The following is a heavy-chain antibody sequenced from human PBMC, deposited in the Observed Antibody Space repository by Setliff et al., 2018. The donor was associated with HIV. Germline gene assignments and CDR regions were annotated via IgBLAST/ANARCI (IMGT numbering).Heavy chain of an antibody. CDR3: TTDACNSTSCYTGDLDY. CDR1: GFIFSGYT. V-gene: IGHV3-21*03. CDR2: ISSSGNFI. D-gene: IGHD2-2*02. Sequence: GGSLRLSCAASGFIFSGYTMVWVRQAPGKGLEWVSSISSSGNFIYFEDSVKGRFTMARDNAKNSLYLQMDSLRVEDTAVYYCTTDACNSTSCYTGDLDYWGQGTLVTVSS. J-gene: IGHJ4*02.